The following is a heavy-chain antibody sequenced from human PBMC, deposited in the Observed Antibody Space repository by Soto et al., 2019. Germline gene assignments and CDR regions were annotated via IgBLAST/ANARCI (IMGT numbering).Heavy chain of an antibody. D-gene: IGHD3-10*01. V-gene: IGHV4-59*01. CDR2: IYYSGST. J-gene: IGHJ6*04. Sequence: SETLSLTCTVSGGSISSYYWSWIRQPPGKGLEWIGYIYYSGSTNYNPSLKSRVTISVDTSKNQFSLKLSSVTAADTAVYYCARDGRKVRKLDVWGKGTTVTVSS. CDR1: GGSISSYY. CDR3: ARDGRKVRKLDV.